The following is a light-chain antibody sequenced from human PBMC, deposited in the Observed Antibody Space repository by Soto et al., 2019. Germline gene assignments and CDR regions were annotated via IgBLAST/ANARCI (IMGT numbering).Light chain of an antibody. Sequence: EIVLTRSPGTLSLSPGERATLSCRASQSVSSRYLAWYQQKPGQAPRLLIYDASSRATGIPDRFSGSGSGTDFTLTINRLEPEDFAVYYCQQYPGYTFGQGTKLEIK. J-gene: IGKJ2*01. CDR2: DAS. CDR3: QQYPGYT. CDR1: QSVSSRY. V-gene: IGKV3-20*01.